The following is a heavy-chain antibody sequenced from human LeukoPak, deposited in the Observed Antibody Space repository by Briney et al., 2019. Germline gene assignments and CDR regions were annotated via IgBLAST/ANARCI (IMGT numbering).Heavy chain of an antibody. V-gene: IGHV4-34*01. D-gene: IGHD3-10*01. CDR3: ARDAITMVRGVIITGNFDY. CDR2: INHSGST. J-gene: IGHJ4*02. CDR1: GGSFSGYY. Sequence: SSETLSLTCAVYGGSFSGYYWSWIRQPPGKGLEWIGEINHSGSTNYNPSLKSRVTISVDTSKNQFSLKLSSVTAADTAVYCCARDAITMVRGVIITGNFDYWGQGTLVTVSS.